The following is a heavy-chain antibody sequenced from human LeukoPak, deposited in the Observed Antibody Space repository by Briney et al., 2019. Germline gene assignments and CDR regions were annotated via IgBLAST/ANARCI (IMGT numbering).Heavy chain of an antibody. V-gene: IGHV3-7*01. J-gene: IGHJ4*02. CDR3: ARSYGYIWGTYRPFYYFDY. D-gene: IGHD3-16*02. CDR1: GFTFSNYW. Sequence: GGSLRLSCATSGFTFSNYWMTWVRQAPGKGLEWVASIREDGGEKDYVDSVKGRFTISRDNAKNSLYLQMNSLRAEDTAVYYCARSYGYIWGTYRPFYYFDYWGQGTMVTVSS. CDR2: IREDGGEK.